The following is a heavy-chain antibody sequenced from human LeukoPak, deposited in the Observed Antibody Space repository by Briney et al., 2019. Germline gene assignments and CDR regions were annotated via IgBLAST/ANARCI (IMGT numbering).Heavy chain of an antibody. V-gene: IGHV1-2*02. CDR1: GYTFTDNN. CDR3: AGEYCSGGTCRQGFDY. D-gene: IGHD2-15*01. CDR2: SNPDSGDS. J-gene: IGHJ4*02. Sequence: ASVKLSCKASGYTFTDNNMPWVRQPPGQGLGWLGWSNPDSGDSNYIQNFQGRVTLTRDTSISSAYMELSSLGSDDSAVYYCAGEYCSGGTCRQGFDYWGQGTLVTVSS.